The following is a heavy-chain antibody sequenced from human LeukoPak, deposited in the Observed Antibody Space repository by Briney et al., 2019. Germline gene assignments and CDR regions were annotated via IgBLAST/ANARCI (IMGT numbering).Heavy chain of an antibody. D-gene: IGHD6-25*01. J-gene: IGHJ5*02. Sequence: ASVKVSCKASGYTFTGYYMHWVRQAPGQGLEWMGWINPNSGNTHYAQKFQDRVTMTRDTSISTAYMELNSLRSDDMAVYYCAREGAAAEDVNWFDPWGQGTLVTVSS. CDR3: AREGAAAEDVNWFDP. CDR1: GYTFTGYY. V-gene: IGHV1-2*02. CDR2: INPNSGNT.